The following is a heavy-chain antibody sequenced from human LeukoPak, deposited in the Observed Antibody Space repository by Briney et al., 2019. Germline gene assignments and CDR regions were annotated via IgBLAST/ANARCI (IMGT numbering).Heavy chain of an antibody. J-gene: IGHJ3*01. CDR2: IYSGGST. CDR3: ARLRLRSSDAFDV. CDR1: GFTVSSNY. Sequence: GGSLRLSCAASGFTVSSNYMSWVRQAPGKGLEWVSVIYSGGSTYYADSVKGRFTISRDNSKNTLYLQMNSLRAEDTAVYYCARLRLRSSDAFDVWGQGTMVTVSS. D-gene: IGHD4-17*01. V-gene: IGHV3-53*01.